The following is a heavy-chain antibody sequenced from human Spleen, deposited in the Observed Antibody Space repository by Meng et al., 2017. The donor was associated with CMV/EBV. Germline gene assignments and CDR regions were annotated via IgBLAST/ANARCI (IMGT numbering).Heavy chain of an antibody. V-gene: IGHV4-39*01. CDR1: GGSINSSSYY. J-gene: IGHJ4*02. CDR3: AGAPSGTYFY. D-gene: IGHD1-26*01. Sequence: SETLSLTCTVSGGSINSSSYYWGWIRQPPGKGLEWIGSIYYSGSTYNNPSLKSRVTISVDTSKNQFSLNLSSVTAADTAVYFCAGAPSGTYFYWGQGALVTVSS. CDR2: IYYSGST.